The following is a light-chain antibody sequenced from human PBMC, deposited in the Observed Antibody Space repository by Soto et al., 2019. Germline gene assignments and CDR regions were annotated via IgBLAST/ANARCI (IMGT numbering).Light chain of an antibody. CDR3: AAWDDSLNAL. Sequence: QSVLTQPPSASGTPGQRVTISCSGSSSNVGDNPLNWYQRVPGAAPKLLIYINDQRPSGVPDRFSGSESGPSASLAISGLQPEDEADYYCAAWDDSLNALFGTGTKVTVL. CDR2: IND. J-gene: IGLJ1*01. CDR1: SSNVGDNP. V-gene: IGLV1-44*01.